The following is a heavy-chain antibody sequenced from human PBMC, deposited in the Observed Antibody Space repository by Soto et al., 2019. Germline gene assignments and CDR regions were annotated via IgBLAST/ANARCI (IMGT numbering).Heavy chain of an antibody. Sequence: GGSLRLSCTASGFTFSSYALSWVRQAPGKGLEWVSGISNSGASTYYSDSVKGRFTISRDNSKNTLYFQMNSLRAEDTAVYYCAIREAWIAFDIWGQGTMVTVSS. J-gene: IGHJ3*02. CDR1: GFTFSSYA. CDR3: AIREAWIAFDI. V-gene: IGHV3-23*01. CDR2: ISNSGAST. D-gene: IGHD1-1*01.